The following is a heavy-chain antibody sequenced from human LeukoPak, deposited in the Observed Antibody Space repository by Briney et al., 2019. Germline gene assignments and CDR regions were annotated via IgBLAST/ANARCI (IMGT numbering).Heavy chain of an antibody. CDR1: GYSISSGYY. CDR3: ARGYSSSWYLNWLDP. CDR2: IYHSGST. Sequence: SETLSLTCTVSGYSISSGYYWGWLRQPPGKGLEWIGSIYHSGSTYYNPSLKSQVTISVDTSKNQFSLKLTSVTAADTAVYYCARGYSSSWYLNWLDPWGQGTLVTVSS. V-gene: IGHV4-38-2*02. D-gene: IGHD6-13*01. J-gene: IGHJ5*02.